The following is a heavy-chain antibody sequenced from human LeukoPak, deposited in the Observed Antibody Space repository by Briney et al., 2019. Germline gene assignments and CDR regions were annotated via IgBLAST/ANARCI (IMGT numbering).Heavy chain of an antibody. Sequence: SETLSLTCTVSGGSISSYYWSWIRQPPGKGLEWIGYIYYSGSTNYNPSLKSRVTISVDTSKIQFSLKLSSVTAADTAVYYCARDEFYCSGGSCYGWFDPWGQGTLVTVSS. J-gene: IGHJ5*02. D-gene: IGHD2-15*01. CDR2: IYYSGST. CDR3: ARDEFYCSGGSCYGWFDP. CDR1: GGSISSYY. V-gene: IGHV4-59*01.